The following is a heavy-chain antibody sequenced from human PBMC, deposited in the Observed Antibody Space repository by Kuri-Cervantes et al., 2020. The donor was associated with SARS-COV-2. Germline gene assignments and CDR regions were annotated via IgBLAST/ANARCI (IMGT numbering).Heavy chain of an antibody. D-gene: IGHD2-2*02. Sequence: GESLKISCAASGFTFSSYGMHWVRQAPGKGLEWVAVISYDGSNKYYADSVKGRFTISRDNSKNTLYLQMNSLRPEDTAVYYCARDAQTILALSYFDYWGQGTVVTVSS. V-gene: IGHV3-30*03. J-gene: IGHJ4*02. CDR1: GFTFSSYG. CDR2: ISYDGSNK. CDR3: ARDAQTILALSYFDY.